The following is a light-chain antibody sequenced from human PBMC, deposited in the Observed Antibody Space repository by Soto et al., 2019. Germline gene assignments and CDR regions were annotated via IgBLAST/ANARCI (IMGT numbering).Light chain of an antibody. CDR3: GSYAGSYTWV. CDR2: DVT. Sequence: QSALTQPRSVSGSPGQSVTISCTGTSSDVGGYNYVSWYEQHPVKAPKLMIYDVTKRPSGVPDRFSGSKSGNTASLTISGLQAEDEADYYCGSYAGSYTWVFGTGTKVTVL. CDR1: SSDVGGYNY. V-gene: IGLV2-11*01. J-gene: IGLJ1*01.